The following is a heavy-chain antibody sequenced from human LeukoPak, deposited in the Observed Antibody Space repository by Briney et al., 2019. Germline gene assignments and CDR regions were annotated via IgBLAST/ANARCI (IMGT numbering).Heavy chain of an antibody. CDR2: ISYDGSNK. J-gene: IGHJ4*02. CDR1: GFTFSSYG. Sequence: GGSLRLSCAASGFTFSSYGMRWVRQAPGKGLEWVAVISYDGSNKYYADSVKGRFTISRDNSKNTLYLQMNSLRAEDTAVYYCAKDRGSSGYYYSDYWGQGTLVTVSS. CDR3: AKDRGSSGYYYSDY. V-gene: IGHV3-30*18. D-gene: IGHD3-22*01.